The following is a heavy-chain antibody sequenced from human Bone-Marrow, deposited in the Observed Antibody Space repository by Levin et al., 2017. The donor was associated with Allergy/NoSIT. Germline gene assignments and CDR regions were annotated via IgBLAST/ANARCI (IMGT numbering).Heavy chain of an antibody. Sequence: SETLSLTCTVSGGSINNYYWSWIRQPPGKGLEWIGYIYYTGTTIFTPSLRSRVTISVDTSRNQFSLRLRSVTAADTAVYYCARHPRISVMAHGLDVWGQGTTVTVSS. J-gene: IGHJ6*02. CDR3: ARHPRISVMAHGLDV. CDR1: GGSINNYY. V-gene: IGHV4-59*01. D-gene: IGHD2/OR15-2a*01. CDR2: IYYTGTT.